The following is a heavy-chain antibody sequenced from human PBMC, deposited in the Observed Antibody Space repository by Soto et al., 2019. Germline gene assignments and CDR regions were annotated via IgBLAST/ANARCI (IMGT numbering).Heavy chain of an antibody. CDR1: GYTFASYA. V-gene: IGHV1-3*01. CDR3: ARSTMIGLVVDGFVI. J-gene: IGHJ3*02. D-gene: IGHD3-22*01. Sequence: ASVKVSCTASGYTFASYAMHWVRQAPGQRLEWMGWINAGNGNTKYSQKFQGRVTITRDTSASTAYMELSSLRSEDTAVYYCARSTMIGLVVDGFVIWGHGTMVTVSS. CDR2: INAGNGNT.